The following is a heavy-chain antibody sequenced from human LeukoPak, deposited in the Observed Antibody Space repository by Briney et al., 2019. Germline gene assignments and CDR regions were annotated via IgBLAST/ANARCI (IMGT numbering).Heavy chain of an antibody. D-gene: IGHD6-19*01. Sequence: PSETLSLTCTVSGGSISSYYWSWIRQPPGKGLEWIGYIYYSGSTNYNPSLKSRVTISVDTSKNQFSLKLSSVTAADTAVYYCARSEQGSGWYYPDYWGQGTLVTVSS. CDR3: ARSEQGSGWYYPDY. V-gene: IGHV4-59*01. CDR2: IYYSGST. CDR1: GGSISSYY. J-gene: IGHJ4*02.